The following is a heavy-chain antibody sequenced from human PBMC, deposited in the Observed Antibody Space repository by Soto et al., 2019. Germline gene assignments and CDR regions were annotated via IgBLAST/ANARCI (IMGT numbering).Heavy chain of an antibody. CDR1: GYTFTSYG. D-gene: IGHD3-3*01. Sequence: ASVKVSCKASGYTFTSYGISWVRQATRQGPEWMGWISAYNGNANYAQKLQGRVTMTTDTSTSTAYMELRSLRSDDTAVYYCARGFLECLSPGFDYGGQGTLVPVSA. V-gene: IGHV1-18*01. CDR2: ISAYNGNA. CDR3: ARGFLECLSPGFDY. J-gene: IGHJ4*02.